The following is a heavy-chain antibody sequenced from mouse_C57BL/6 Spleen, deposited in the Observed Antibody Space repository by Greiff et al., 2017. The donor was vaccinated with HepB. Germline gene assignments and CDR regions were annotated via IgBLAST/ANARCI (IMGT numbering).Heavy chain of an antibody. CDR3: AREDNDAFDY. V-gene: IGHV5-4*01. J-gene: IGHJ2*01. CDR1: GFTFSSYA. CDR2: ISDGGSYT. Sequence: EVMLVESGGGLVKPGGSLKLSCAASGFTFSSYAMSWVRQTPEKRLEWVATISDGGSYTYYPVNVKGRFTISRDKAKNNLYLQMSHLKSEDTAMYCCAREDNDAFDYWGQGTTLTVSS.